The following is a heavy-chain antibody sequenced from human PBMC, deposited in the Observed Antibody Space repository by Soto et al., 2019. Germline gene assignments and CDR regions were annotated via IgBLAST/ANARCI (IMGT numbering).Heavy chain of an antibody. J-gene: IGHJ4*02. D-gene: IGHD5-12*01. CDR3: VRDWRDGYDHSFNH. CDR1: GFTFNSYY. CDR2: IKPDGSEK. V-gene: IGHV3-7*03. Sequence: EVQLVESGGGLVQPGGSLRLSCAASGFTFNSYYISWVRQAPGEGLEWVANIKPDGSEKYYVDSVEGRFTISRDNARNSLYLQMNSLRAEDTAVYYCVRDWRDGYDHSFNHWGQGTPVTVSS.